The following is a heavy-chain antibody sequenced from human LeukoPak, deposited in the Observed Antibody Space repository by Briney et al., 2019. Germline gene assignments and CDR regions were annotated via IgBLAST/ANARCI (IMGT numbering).Heavy chain of an antibody. Sequence: GGSLRLSCAASGFTFSAYAMHWVRQAPGKGLEWVAVIPYDGSNKYYADSVKGRFTISGDKSKDTLYLQMKSLRPEDTAVCYCARGPGPIAGAKNPFDIWGQGTMVTVSS. CDR2: IPYDGSNK. J-gene: IGHJ3*02. CDR3: ARGPGPIAGAKNPFDI. CDR1: GFTFSAYA. V-gene: IGHV3-30*01. D-gene: IGHD1-26*01.